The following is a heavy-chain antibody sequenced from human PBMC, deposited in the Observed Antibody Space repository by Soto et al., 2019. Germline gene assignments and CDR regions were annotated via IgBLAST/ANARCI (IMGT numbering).Heavy chain of an antibody. CDR3: AYDFWSGYYPMHYYYGMDV. Sequence: PGGSLRLSCAASGFTFSSYAMHWVRQAPGKGLEWVAVISYDGSNKYYADSVKGRFTISRDNSKNTLYLQMNSLRAEDTAVYYCAYDFWSGYYPMHYYYGMDVWGQGTTVTVSS. CDR1: GFTFSSYA. V-gene: IGHV3-30-3*01. D-gene: IGHD3-3*01. CDR2: ISYDGSNK. J-gene: IGHJ6*02.